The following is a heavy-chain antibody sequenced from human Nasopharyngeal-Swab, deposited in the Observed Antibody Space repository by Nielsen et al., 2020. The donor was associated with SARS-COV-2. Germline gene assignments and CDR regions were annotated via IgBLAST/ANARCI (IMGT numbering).Heavy chain of an antibody. Sequence: GGSLRLSCAASGFTVSSNYMSWVRQAPGKGLEWASVIYSGGSTYYADSVKGRFTISRDNSKNTLYLQMNSLRAEDTAVYYCARGSFDYYYGMDVWGQGTTVTVSS. CDR1: GFTVSSNY. CDR2: IYSGGST. J-gene: IGHJ6*02. V-gene: IGHV3-53*01. CDR3: ARGSFDYYYGMDV.